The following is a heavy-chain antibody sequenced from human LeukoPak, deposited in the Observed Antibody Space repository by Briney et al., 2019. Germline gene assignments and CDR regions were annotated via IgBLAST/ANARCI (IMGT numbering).Heavy chain of an antibody. J-gene: IGHJ6*03. V-gene: IGHV3-20*04. CDR3: ARGSYGSGSYYNYYYYYMDV. CDR2: INWNGGAT. D-gene: IGHD3-10*01. CDR1: GFTFDDYG. Sequence: GGSLRLSRAASGFTFDDYGMSWVRQAPGKGLEWVSGINWNGGATGYADSVKGRFTISRDNAKNSLYLQMNSLRAEDTAVYYCARGSYGSGSYYNYYYYYMDVWGKGTTVTVSS.